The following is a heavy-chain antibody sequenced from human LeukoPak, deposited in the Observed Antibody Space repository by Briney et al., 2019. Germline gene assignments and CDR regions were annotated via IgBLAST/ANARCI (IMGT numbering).Heavy chain of an antibody. CDR3: AYSGSYGHLGY. Sequence: TPSETLSLTCTVSGGSISSNAYYWAWIRQPPGKGLEWIGSIYSSVSTYYNPSLKSRVTISVDTSKNQFSLRPSSVTAADTALYYCAYSGSYGHLGYWGQGIPVTVSS. D-gene: IGHD1-26*01. V-gene: IGHV4-39*01. J-gene: IGHJ4*02. CDR1: GGSISSNAYY. CDR2: IYSSVST.